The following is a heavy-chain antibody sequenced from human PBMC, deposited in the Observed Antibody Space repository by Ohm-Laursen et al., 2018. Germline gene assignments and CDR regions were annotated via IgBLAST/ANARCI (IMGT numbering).Heavy chain of an antibody. CDR1: GFTFSSYW. CDR2: ISRSGDST. D-gene: IGHD6-6*01. J-gene: IGHJ4*02. Sequence: SLRLSCAASGFTFSSYWMHWVRQAPGKGLEWVSAISRSGDSTYYADSVKGRFTISRDNSKNTLYLQMNSLRAEDTAVYYCAKDNPTEYSNPNFSFDHWGQGTLVTVSS. CDR3: AKDNPTEYSNPNFSFDH. V-gene: IGHV3-23*01.